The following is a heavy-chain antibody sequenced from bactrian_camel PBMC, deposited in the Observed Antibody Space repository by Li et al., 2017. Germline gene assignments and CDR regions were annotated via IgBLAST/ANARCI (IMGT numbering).Heavy chain of an antibody. CDR3: AAEDEPICVLSGLLTRRTYRS. CDR2: LSAAGST. Sequence: HVQLVESGGGSVQSGGSLRLSCAASEATKCMDWFRQAPGKEREGVAFLSAAGSTWTDAAVAGRFTISHDSAKNTLYLQMNNLTHDDTGMYYCAAEDEPICVLSGLLTRRTYRSWGQGTQVTVS. V-gene: IGHV3S53*01. J-gene: IGHJ6*01. CDR1: EATKC. D-gene: IGHD3*01.